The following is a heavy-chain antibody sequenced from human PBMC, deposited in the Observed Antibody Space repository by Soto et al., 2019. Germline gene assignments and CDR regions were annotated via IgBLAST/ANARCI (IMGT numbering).Heavy chain of an antibody. CDR1: GFTFSSYA. J-gene: IGHJ6*03. D-gene: IGHD3-9*01. Sequence: PGGSLRLSCAASGFTFSSYAMHWVRQAPGKGLEYVSATSSDGGSTYYANSVKGRFTISRDNSKNTLYLQMGSLRAEDMAVYYCARGGYYDILTGYYSLDYYYYMDVWGKGTTVTVSS. V-gene: IGHV3-64*01. CDR2: TSSDGGST. CDR3: ARGGYYDILTGYYSLDYYYYMDV.